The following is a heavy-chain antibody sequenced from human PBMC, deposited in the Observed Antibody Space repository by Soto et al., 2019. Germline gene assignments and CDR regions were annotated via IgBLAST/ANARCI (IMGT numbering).Heavy chain of an antibody. V-gene: IGHV3-23*01. D-gene: IGHD2-2*01. J-gene: IGHJ3*02. Sequence: GGSLRLSCAASGFTFSSYAMTWVRQAPGKGLEWVSAISGSGQSTYYGDYVKGRFTISRDSSKSTLYLQINSLRSEDTAVYYCARALIVVVPAAMVGAFDIWGQGTMVTVSS. CDR2: ISGSGQST. CDR1: GFTFSSYA. CDR3: ARALIVVVPAAMVGAFDI.